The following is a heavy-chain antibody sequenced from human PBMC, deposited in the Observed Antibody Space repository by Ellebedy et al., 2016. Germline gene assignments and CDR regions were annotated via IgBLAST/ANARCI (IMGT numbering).Heavy chain of an antibody. V-gene: IGHV4-38-2*02. CDR1: GSSISSGHY. CDR3: ARGVEMATILVALGY. D-gene: IGHD5-24*01. J-gene: IGHJ4*02. Sequence: SETLSLTCTVSGSSISSGHYWGWIRQPPGKGLEWIGSVYHSGSTYYSPSLKRRVTLSVDTSKNPFSLKLRSLTAADTAIYYCARGVEMATILVALGYWGQGTLVTVSS. CDR2: VYHSGST.